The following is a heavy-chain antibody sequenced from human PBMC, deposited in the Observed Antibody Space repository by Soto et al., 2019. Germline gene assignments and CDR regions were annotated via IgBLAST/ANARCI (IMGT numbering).Heavy chain of an antibody. V-gene: IGHV3-23*01. J-gene: IGHJ4*02. Sequence: EVQLLESGGGFIQPGGSLRLSCAASGFPFSNCAMSWVRQAPGKGLGWVSTISNSYSTYYADSVKGRFTISRDSSKNTLYLQMNSLRAEDTAVYYCTRIPDLEHCTRTSCLYYFDYWGQGTLVTVSS. CDR1: GFPFSNCA. CDR2: ISNSYST. CDR3: TRIPDLEHCTRTSCLYYFDY. D-gene: IGHD2-2*01.